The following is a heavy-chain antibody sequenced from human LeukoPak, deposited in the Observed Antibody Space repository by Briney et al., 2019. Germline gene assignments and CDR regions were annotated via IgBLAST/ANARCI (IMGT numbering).Heavy chain of an antibody. V-gene: IGHV4-34*01. J-gene: IGHJ4*02. D-gene: IGHD3-22*01. CDR3: ARGLRGMIVP. CDR2: INHSGST. Sequence: SETLSLTCSVSGGSISGYYWSWIRQPPGKGLEWIGEINHSGSTNYNPSLKSRVTISVDTSKNQFSLKLSSVTAADTAVYLCARGLRGMIVPGGQGTLVTVSS. CDR1: GGSISGYY.